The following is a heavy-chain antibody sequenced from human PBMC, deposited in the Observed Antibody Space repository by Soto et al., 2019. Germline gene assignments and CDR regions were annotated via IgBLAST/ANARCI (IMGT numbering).Heavy chain of an antibody. D-gene: IGHD3-3*01. V-gene: IGHV1-18*04. J-gene: IGHJ5*02. CDR1: GYTFTSYG. CDR3: ARALPFHNWFDP. CDR2: ISAYNGNT. Sequence: ASVKVSCKASGYTFTSYGISWVRQAPGQGLELMGWISAYNGNTNYAQKLQGRVTMTTXXXXXXAXMXLXXXXSDXTAVYYCARALPFHNWFDPWGQGTLVTVSS.